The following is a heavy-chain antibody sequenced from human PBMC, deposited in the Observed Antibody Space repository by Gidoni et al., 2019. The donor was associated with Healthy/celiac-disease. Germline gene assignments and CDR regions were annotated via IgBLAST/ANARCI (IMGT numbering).Heavy chain of an antibody. D-gene: IGHD3-16*01. CDR1: GGSLSSYY. V-gene: IGHV4-59*01. J-gene: IGHJ6*03. CDR2: IYYSGST. CDR3: ARDRGFGGATGNYYYMDV. Sequence: QVQLQESRPGLVKPSETLSLTCTVSGGSLSSYYWSWIRQPPGKGLEWIGYIYYSGSTNYNPSLKSRVTISVDTAKNQFALKRSCVTAADRAVYYCARDRGFGGATGNYYYMDVWGKGTTVTVSS.